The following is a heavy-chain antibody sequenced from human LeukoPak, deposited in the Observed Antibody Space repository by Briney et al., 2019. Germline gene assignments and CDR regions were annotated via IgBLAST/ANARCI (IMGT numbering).Heavy chain of an antibody. CDR3: ARHDLGGWYGDWYFDL. J-gene: IGHJ2*01. Sequence: SETLSLTCAVSGYSISSGYYWGWIRQPPGKGLEWIGSIYHSGSTYYNPSLKSRVTISEDTSKNQFSLKLSSVTAADTAVYYCARHDLGGWYGDWYFDLWGRGTLVTVSS. V-gene: IGHV4-38-2*01. CDR1: GYSISSGYY. CDR2: IYHSGST. D-gene: IGHD6-19*01.